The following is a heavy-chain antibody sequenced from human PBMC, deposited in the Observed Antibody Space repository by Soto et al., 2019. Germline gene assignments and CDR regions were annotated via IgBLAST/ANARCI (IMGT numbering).Heavy chain of an antibody. V-gene: IGHV3-74*01. J-gene: IGHJ4*02. CDR1: GFTFSSYW. CDR3: VRTSLVVAAATREDF. CDR2: INSDGSST. Sequence: GGSLRLSCAASGFTFSSYWMHWVRQAPGKGLVWVSRINSDGSSTSYADSVKGRFTISRDNAKNTLYLQMNSLRAEDTAVYYCVRTSLVVAAATREDFRGQAILVTVSS. D-gene: IGHD2-15*01.